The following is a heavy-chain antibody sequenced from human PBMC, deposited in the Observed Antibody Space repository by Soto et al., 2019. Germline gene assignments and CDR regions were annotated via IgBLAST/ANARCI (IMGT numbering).Heavy chain of an antibody. CDR3: ARCCLTTSCYGAFDI. D-gene: IGHD2-2*01. CDR2: TNAGTDNT. J-gene: IGHJ3*02. V-gene: IGHV1-3*01. CDR1: GYTLTTFA. Sequence: QVQLVQSGAEVKKPGASVRVSCKASGYTLTTFAMHWVRQAPGQRLEWMGWTNAGTDNTKYSQNFQGRLTITRDTSATTAYMELSSLRSEDTAVYYCARCCLTTSCYGAFDIWGQGTMVTVSS.